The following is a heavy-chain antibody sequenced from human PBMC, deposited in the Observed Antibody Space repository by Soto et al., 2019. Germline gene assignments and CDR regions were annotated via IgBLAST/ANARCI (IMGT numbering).Heavy chain of an antibody. V-gene: IGHV3-48*04. D-gene: IGHD3-3*02. Sequence: EVQLVESGGGLVQPGGSLRLSCATSGFTFSDYSMNWVRQAPGKGLEWVSYISSSSSATYYADSVKGRFNISRDNAKNSLYLQLNSLRAEDTAMYYCARVESRIASRSGYWGQGALVTVSS. CDR2: ISSSSSAT. CDR3: ARVESRIASRSGY. J-gene: IGHJ4*02. CDR1: GFTFSDYS.